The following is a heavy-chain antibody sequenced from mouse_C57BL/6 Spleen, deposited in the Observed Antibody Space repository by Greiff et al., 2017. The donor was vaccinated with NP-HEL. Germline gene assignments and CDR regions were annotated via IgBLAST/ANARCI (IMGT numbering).Heavy chain of an antibody. J-gene: IGHJ4*01. CDR2: IRSKSNNYAT. Sequence: EVKVVESGGGLVQPKGSLKLSCAASGFSFNTYAMNWVRQAPGKGLEWVARIRSKSNNYATYYADSVKDRFTISRDDSESMLYLQMNNLKTEDTAMYYCVSRSYAMDYWGQGTSVTVSS. V-gene: IGHV10-1*01. CDR1: GFSFNTYA. CDR3: VSRSYAMDY.